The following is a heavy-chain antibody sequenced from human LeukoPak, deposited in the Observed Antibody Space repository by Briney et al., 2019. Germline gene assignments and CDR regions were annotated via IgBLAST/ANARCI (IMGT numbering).Heavy chain of an antibody. D-gene: IGHD3-10*01. J-gene: IGHJ4*02. V-gene: IGHV3-23*01. Sequence: GGSLRLSCAASGFTFSSYAMSWVRQAPGMGLEWVSSIGSSGDITYYADSVKGRFTISRDNSKNTLYLQMNSLRAEDTAVYYCAKEFYYYQLVALDYWGQGTLVTVSS. CDR3: AKEFYYYQLVALDY. CDR1: GFTFSSYA. CDR2: IGSSGDIT.